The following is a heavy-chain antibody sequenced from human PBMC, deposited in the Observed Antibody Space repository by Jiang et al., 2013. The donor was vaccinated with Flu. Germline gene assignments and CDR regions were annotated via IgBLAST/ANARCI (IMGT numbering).Heavy chain of an antibody. D-gene: IGHD3-10*01. CDR3: AKFRDGYYHYYGMDV. V-gene: IGHV4-59*01. CDR1: GGSISTYY. Sequence: GLVKPSETLSLTCTVSGGSISTYYWGWFRQPPGKALEWIGYTYYSGSSNSNPSLKSRVTISVETSKNQFSLRLSSVTAADTAVYHCAKFRDGYYHYYGMDVWGPGTTVTVSS. J-gene: IGHJ6*02. CDR2: TYYSGSS.